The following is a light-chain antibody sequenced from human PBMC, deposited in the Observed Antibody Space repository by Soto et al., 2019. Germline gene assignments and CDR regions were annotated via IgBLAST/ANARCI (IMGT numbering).Light chain of an antibody. CDR3: QQYGSSQWT. CDR2: GAS. J-gene: IGKJ1*01. Sequence: IVLTHSPGTLSLSPGEIATLSCRASQSVSSSYLAWYQQKPGQAPRLLIYGASSRATGIPDRFSGSGSGTDFTLTISSLEPEDFAVYYCQQYGSSQWTFGQGTKVDIK. CDR1: QSVSSSY. V-gene: IGKV3-20*01.